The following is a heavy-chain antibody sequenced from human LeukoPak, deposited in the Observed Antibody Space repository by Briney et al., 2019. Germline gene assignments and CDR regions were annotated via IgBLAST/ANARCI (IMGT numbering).Heavy chain of an antibody. Sequence: DPSETLSLTCAVSGGSISSGGYSWSWIRQPPGKGLEWIGYIYHSGSTYYNPSLKSRVTISVDRSKNQFSLKLSSVTAADTAVYYCASELEQQLGYYFDYWGQGTLVTVSS. CDR1: GGSISSGGYS. V-gene: IGHV4-30-2*01. D-gene: IGHD6-13*01. J-gene: IGHJ4*02. CDR2: IYHSGST. CDR3: ASELEQQLGYYFDY.